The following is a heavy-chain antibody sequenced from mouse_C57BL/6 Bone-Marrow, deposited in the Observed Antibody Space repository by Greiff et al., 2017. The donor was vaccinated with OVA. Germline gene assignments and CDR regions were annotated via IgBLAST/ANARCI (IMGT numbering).Heavy chain of an antibody. CDR2: IDPSDSYT. CDR1: GYTFTSYW. CDR3: ARGYYYGSSPAWFAY. V-gene: IGHV1-69*01. D-gene: IGHD1-1*01. J-gene: IGHJ3*01. Sequence: QVQLQQPGAELVMPGASVKLSCKASGYTFTSYWMHWVKQRPGQGLECIGEIDPSDSYTNYNQKFKGKSTLTVDKSSSTAYMQLSSLTSEDSAVYYCARGYYYGSSPAWFAYWGQGTLVTVSA.